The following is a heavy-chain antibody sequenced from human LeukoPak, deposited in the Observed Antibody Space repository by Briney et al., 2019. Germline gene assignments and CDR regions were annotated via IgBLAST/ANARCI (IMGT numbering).Heavy chain of an antibody. J-gene: IGHJ5*02. CDR1: GGSISSGGYS. Sequence: PSQTLSLTCAVSGGSISSGGYSWSWIRQPPGKGLEWIGYIYHSGSTYYNPSLKSRVTISVDRSKNQFSLKLSSVTAADTAVYYCARDRDTAMVHNWFDPWGQGTLVTVSS. V-gene: IGHV4-30-2*01. CDR3: ARDRDTAMVHNWFDP. D-gene: IGHD5-18*01. CDR2: IYHSGST.